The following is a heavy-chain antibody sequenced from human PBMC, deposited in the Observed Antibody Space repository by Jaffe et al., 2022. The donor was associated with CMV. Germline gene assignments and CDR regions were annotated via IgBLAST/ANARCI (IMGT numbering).Heavy chain of an antibody. CDR2: ISSNGGNT. Sequence: EVQLVESGGGLVQTGGSLRLSCSASGFTFSSYAMHWVRQAPGKGLEYVSAISSNGGNTYYADSVKGRFTISRDNSKNTLYLQMSSLRAEDTAVYYCVTTFGEGWFDPWGQGTLVTVSS. CDR3: VTTFGEGWFDP. J-gene: IGHJ5*02. CDR1: GFTFSSYA. D-gene: IGHD3-3*01. V-gene: IGHV3-64D*06.